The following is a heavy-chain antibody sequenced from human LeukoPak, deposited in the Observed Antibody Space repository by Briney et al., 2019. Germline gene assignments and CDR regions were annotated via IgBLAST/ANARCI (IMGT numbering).Heavy chain of an antibody. CDR2: IYYSGST. V-gene: IGHV4-30-4*08. J-gene: IGHJ3*01. D-gene: IGHD2-21*01. CDR3: ARDLVVIATKYAPTL. Sequence: PSETLSLTCTVSGGSISSGDYYWSWIRQPPGKGLEWFVYIYYSGSTYYNPSLKSRVTISVDTSKNQFSLKLSSVTAADTAVYYCARDLVVIATKYAPTLWGQGTMVTVSS. CDR1: GGSISSGDYY.